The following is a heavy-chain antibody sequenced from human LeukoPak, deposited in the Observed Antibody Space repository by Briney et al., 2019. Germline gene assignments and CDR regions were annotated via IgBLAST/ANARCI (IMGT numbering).Heavy chain of an antibody. Sequence: GRSLRLSCAASGFTFSSYGMHWVRQAPGKGMEWVAVIWYDGSNKYYADSVKGRFTISRDNSKNTLYLQMNSLRAEDTAVYYCARDWTSEVSLIDYWGQGTLVTVSS. CDR1: GFTFSSYG. CDR2: IWYDGSNK. D-gene: IGHD3/OR15-3a*01. CDR3: ARDWTSEVSLIDY. V-gene: IGHV3-33*01. J-gene: IGHJ4*02.